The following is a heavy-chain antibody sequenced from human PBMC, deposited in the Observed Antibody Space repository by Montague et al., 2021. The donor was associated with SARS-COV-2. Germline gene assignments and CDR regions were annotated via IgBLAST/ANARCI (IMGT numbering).Heavy chain of an antibody. D-gene: IGHD2-15*01. J-gene: IGHJ5*02. V-gene: IGHV4-59*08. CDR1: GGSISSYY. CDR3: AGHRRAPCCSGGSCYSPPGWLDP. CDR2: IYYSGST. Sequence: SETLSLTCTVSGGSISSYYWSWIRQPPGKGLEWIGYIYYSGSTNYNPSLKSRVTISVDTSKNQFSLKLSSVTAADTAVYYCAGHRRAPCCSGGSCYSPPGWLDPWGQGTLVTASS.